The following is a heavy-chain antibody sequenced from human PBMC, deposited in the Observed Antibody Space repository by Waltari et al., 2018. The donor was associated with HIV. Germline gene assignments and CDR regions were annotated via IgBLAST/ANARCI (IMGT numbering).Heavy chain of an antibody. V-gene: IGHV3-9*01. CDR2: LTCNSDRK. J-gene: IGHJ2*01. CDR3: AREPNYYDASGPHWYFDL. CDR1: GFTLEDYA. Sequence: EVQLVESGGDLVQPGRSLRPSCAASGFTLEDYAMHWVRQVPGKGLGLVSGLTCNSDRKDYADSVKGRFTIFRDNAKGSLYLQMNSLRPEDTAFYYCAREPNYYDASGPHWYFDLWGRGTLVTVSS. D-gene: IGHD3-22*01.